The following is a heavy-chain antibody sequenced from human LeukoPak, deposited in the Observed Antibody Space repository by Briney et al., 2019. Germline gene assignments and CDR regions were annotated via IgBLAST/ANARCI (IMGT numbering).Heavy chain of an antibody. CDR3: ATSKWLRKTRGFDY. V-gene: IGHV4-4*02. D-gene: IGHD5-12*01. CDR2: IYLSGST. CDR1: GGSISSSNW. J-gene: IGHJ4*02. Sequence: SGTLSLTCAVSGGSISSSNWWSWVRQPPGKGLEWIGEIYLSGSTNYNPSLKSRVTISVDKSKNQFSLKLSSVTAADTAVYYCATSKWLRKTRGFDYWGQGTLVTVSS.